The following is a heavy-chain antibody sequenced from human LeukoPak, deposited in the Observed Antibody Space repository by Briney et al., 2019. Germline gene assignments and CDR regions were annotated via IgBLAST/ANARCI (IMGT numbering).Heavy chain of an antibody. D-gene: IGHD3-16*01. CDR3: ARFGGFGY. CDR2: IYYSGST. V-gene: IGHV4-59*08. Sequence: PSETLSLTCTVSGGSISSYYWSWIRQPPGKGLEWIGYIYYSGSTNYNPSLKSRVTISVDTSKNQFSLKLSAVTAEDRAVYYCARFGGFGYWGQGTLVTVSS. CDR1: GGSISSYY. J-gene: IGHJ4*02.